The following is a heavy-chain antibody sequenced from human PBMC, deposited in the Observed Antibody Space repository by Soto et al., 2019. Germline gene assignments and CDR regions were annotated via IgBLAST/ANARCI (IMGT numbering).Heavy chain of an antibody. CDR1: GGTFSSYA. V-gene: IGHV1-69*01. J-gene: IGHJ6*02. CDR2: IIPIFGTA. D-gene: IGHD6-6*01. CDR3: ARFRGSGIAARPYGMDV. Sequence: QVQLVQSGAEVKKPGSSVKVSCKASGGTFSSYAISWVRQAPGQGLEWMGGIIPIFGTANYAQKVQGRVSITAADSTRTAYMDVRSLGSEDTAVYYRARFRGSGIAARPYGMDVWGQGTTVTVSS.